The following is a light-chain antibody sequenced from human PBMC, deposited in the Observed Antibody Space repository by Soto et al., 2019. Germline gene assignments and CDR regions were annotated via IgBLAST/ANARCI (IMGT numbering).Light chain of an antibody. CDR1: QSVRSN. J-gene: IGKJ5*01. CDR3: QQYGSSPIT. Sequence: IVLTQSPVSLSLSPGERATLSCRASQSVRSNLAWYQQKPGQAPRLLIYGASSRATGIPDRFSGSGSGTDFTLTISRLEPEDFAVYYCQQYGSSPITFGQGTRLEIK. CDR2: GAS. V-gene: IGKV3-20*01.